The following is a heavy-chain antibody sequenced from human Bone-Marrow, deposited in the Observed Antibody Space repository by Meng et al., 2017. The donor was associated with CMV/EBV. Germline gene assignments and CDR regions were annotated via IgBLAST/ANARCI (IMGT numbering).Heavy chain of an antibody. Sequence: SETLSLTCTVSGGSISSTRYYWGWIRQPPGKGLEWIGSIYYSGSTYYNPSLKSRVTISVDTSKNQFSLKLNSVTAADTAVYYCARGMGATGFDFDLWGRGRLVTSPQ. J-gene: IGHJ2*01. D-gene: IGHD1-26*01. CDR3: ARGMGATGFDFDL. CDR1: GGSISSTRYY. CDR2: IYYSGST. V-gene: IGHV4-39*07.